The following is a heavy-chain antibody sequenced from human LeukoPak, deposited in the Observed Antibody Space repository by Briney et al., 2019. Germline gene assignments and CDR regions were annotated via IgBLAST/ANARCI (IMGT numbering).Heavy chain of an antibody. V-gene: IGHV3-66*01. CDR1: GFTVSSNY. Sequence: GGSLRLSCAASGFTVSSNYMSWVRQAPGKGLEWVSVIYSGGSTYYADSVKGRFTISRDNSKNTLYLQMNSVRAEDTAVYYCAREGPVTGNAFDIWGQGTMVTVSS. CDR3: AREGPVTGNAFDI. CDR2: IYSGGST. J-gene: IGHJ3*02.